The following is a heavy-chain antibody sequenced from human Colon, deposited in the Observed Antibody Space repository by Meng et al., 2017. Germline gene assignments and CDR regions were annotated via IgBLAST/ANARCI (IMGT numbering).Heavy chain of an antibody. D-gene: IGHD4-23*01. CDR3: ARDDGVNSAVY. J-gene: IGHJ4*02. CDR2: IWYDGSNK. V-gene: IGHV3-33*01. CDR1: GLPFSTYG. Sequence: AQVADSGGGGVQPGRSLLIAFAGAGLPFSTYGMTWVRQAPGKGLEWLAVIWYDGSNKYYADSVKGRFTASRDNPKNTVYLQMNSLRAEDTAVYYCARDDGVNSAVYWGQGTLVTVSS.